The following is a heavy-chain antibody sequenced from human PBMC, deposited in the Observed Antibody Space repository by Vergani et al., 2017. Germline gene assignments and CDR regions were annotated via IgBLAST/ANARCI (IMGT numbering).Heavy chain of an antibody. D-gene: IGHD5-24*01. Sequence: VHLAESGGGFFQPGGSLRLSCTPSRFKLGDYGMHWVRQAPGRGLEWVSMTWYEGNNNYYADSVKGRFTISKDISKNTLYLQMNSLRGDDTAVYYCARETRDTPSSLDYWGQGTLVTVSS. V-gene: IGHV3-33*01. CDR1: RFKLGDYG. CDR2: TWYEGNNN. J-gene: IGHJ4*02. CDR3: ARETRDTPSSLDY.